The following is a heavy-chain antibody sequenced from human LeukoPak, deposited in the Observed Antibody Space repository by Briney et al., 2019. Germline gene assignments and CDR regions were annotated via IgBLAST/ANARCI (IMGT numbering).Heavy chain of an antibody. J-gene: IGHJ4*02. V-gene: IGHV1-46*01. D-gene: IGHD2-2*01. Sequence: ASVKVSCKASGYTFTSYYMHWVRQAPGQGLEWMGIINPSGGSTSYAQKFQGRVTMTRDTSTSTVYMEPSSLRSEDTAVYYCARIYCSSTSCHEGYFDYWGQGTLVTVSS. CDR2: INPSGGST. CDR1: GYTFTSYY. CDR3: ARIYCSSTSCHEGYFDY.